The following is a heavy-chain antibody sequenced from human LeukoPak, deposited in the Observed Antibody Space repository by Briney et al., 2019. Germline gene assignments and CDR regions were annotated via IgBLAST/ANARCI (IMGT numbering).Heavy chain of an antibody. CDR3: ARRLAARFFDY. CDR2: IYYSGTT. CDR1: GGSISSNSYY. D-gene: IGHD6-6*01. J-gene: IGHJ4*02. V-gene: IGHV4-39*01. Sequence: PSETLSLTCTVSGGSISSNSYYWGWIRPPPGKGLEWIGNIYYSGTTYYNPSLRSRVTISVDTSKNQFSLKLSSVTAADTAVYYCARRLAARFFDYWGQGTLVTVSS.